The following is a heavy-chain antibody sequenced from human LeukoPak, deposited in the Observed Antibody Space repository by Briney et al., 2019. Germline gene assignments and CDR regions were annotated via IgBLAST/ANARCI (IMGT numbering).Heavy chain of an antibody. CDR2: ISSSDSTI. Sequence: GGSLRLSCAASGFTFSDYYMSWIRQAPGKGLEWVSYISSSDSTIYYADSVKGRFTISRDNAKNSLYLQMNSLRAEDTAVYYCARYGYSYGYPTYYYYYYYMDVWGKGTTVTVSS. CDR3: ARYGYSYGYPTYYYYYYYMDV. V-gene: IGHV3-11*04. J-gene: IGHJ6*03. CDR1: GFTFSDYY. D-gene: IGHD5-18*01.